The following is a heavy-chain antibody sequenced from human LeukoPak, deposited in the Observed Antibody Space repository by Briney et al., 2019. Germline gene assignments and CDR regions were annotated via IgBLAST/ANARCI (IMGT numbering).Heavy chain of an antibody. CDR1: GFTLSRYW. V-gene: IGHV3-7*04. J-gene: IGHJ1*01. CDR3: AKDSSSYSWYEYFQR. D-gene: IGHD6-13*01. Sequence: GGSLRLSCAASGFTLSRYWTNWVPHAPGKGREWVANIRQDGREKYYVDAAKGRFTISRDNPKNSLYLQMNTQSAQDTPVYNSAKDSSSYSWYEYFQRWGQGTLVTVSS. CDR2: IRQDGREK.